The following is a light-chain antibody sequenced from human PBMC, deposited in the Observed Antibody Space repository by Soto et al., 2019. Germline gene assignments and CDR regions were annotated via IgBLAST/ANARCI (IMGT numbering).Light chain of an antibody. CDR2: EVS. V-gene: IGLV2-23*02. J-gene: IGLJ1*01. CDR1: SSDVGSYSL. Sequence: QSALTQPASVSGSPGQSITISCTGTSSDVGSYSLVSWYQQHPGKAPKLMIYEVSKRPSGVSNRFSGSKSGNTASLTISGLQAEDEADYYCCSYAGSTTLYVFGSGTKAPS. CDR3: CSYAGSTTLYV.